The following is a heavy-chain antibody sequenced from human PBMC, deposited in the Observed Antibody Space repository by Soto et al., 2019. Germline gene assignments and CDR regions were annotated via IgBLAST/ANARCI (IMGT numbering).Heavy chain of an antibody. Sequence: EVQVVESGGGLVQPGRSLRLSCAASGFSFDDYAMHWVRQAPGKGLEWVSGISWNSGTIGYADSVKGRFTISRDNAQNNQFRQMNSLRAEDTALYYCATSTGGTANGLGVWGQGTTVTVSS. CDR3: ATSTGGTANGLGV. CDR2: ISWNSGTI. D-gene: IGHD2-8*02. CDR1: GFSFDDYA. V-gene: IGHV3-9*01. J-gene: IGHJ6*02.